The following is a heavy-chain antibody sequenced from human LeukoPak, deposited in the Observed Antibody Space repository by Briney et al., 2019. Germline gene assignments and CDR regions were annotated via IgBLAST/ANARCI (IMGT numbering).Heavy chain of an antibody. J-gene: IGHJ4*02. CDR2: INAGNGNT. D-gene: IGHD6-19*01. Sequence: GASVTVSCTASGYTFTSYAMHWVRQAPGQRLEWMGWINAGNGNTKYSQKFQGRVTITRDTSASTAYMELSSLRSEDTAVYYCGGGQWLVPDYWGQGTLVTVSS. CDR3: GGGQWLVPDY. V-gene: IGHV1-3*01. CDR1: GYTFTSYA.